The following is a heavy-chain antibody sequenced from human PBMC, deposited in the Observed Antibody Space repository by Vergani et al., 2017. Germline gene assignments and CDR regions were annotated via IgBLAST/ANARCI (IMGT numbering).Heavy chain of an antibody. CDR2: IDHTGRP. J-gene: IGHJ6*03. V-gene: IGHV4-34*01. CDR3: AGENTETNGHLYYYYYMDV. CDR1: GGSFTSYH. D-gene: IGHD4-11*01. Sequence: QVQLQQWGGGLLQPSETLSLTCVVNGGSFTSYHWTWIRQSPGEGLEWVGDIDHTGRPDYNPSLKSRLTISVDNSRNQFSLTLNSVTATDTAVYFCAGENTETNGHLYYYYYMDVWGQGTAVTVS.